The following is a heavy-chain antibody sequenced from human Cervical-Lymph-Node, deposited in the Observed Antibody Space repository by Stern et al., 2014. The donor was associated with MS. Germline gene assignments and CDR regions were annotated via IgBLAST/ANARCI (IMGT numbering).Heavy chain of an antibody. CDR1: GYSFTIYY. V-gene: IGHV5-51*01. CDR2: IYPYDSHP. J-gene: IGHJ4*02. Sequence: VQLVQSGAEVKKPGESLKISCKLSGYSFTIYYIAWVRQMPGKGLEWMGVIYPYDSHPTSSPSFQGQVTISADKSIPTAYLQWSSLRASDTAMYYCARHVQGFDYWGQGTLVTVSS. CDR3: ARHVQGFDY.